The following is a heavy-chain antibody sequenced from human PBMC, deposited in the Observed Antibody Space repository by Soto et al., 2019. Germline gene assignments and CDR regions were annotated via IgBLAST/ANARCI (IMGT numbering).Heavy chain of an antibody. D-gene: IGHD2-2*01. CDR2: TYYRSKWYN. V-gene: IGHV6-1*01. CDR1: RDSVSSNSAA. CDR3: ARGGVYVVVPVAYFDA. J-gene: IGHJ5*02. Sequence: SETLSLTCAISRDSVSSNSAAWNWIRQSPSRGLEWLGRTYYRSKWYNDYAVSVKSRITINPDTSKNQFSLQLKSVTPEDTAVYYCARGGVYVVVPVAYFDAWGQGTLVTVSS.